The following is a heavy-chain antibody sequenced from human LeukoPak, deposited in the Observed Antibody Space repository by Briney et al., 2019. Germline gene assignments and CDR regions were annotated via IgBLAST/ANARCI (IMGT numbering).Heavy chain of an antibody. D-gene: IGHD5-12*01. V-gene: IGHV3-30*18. CDR2: ISYDGSNK. Sequence: PGGSLRLSCAASGFTFSSYGMHWVRQAPGKGLEWVAVISYDGSNKYYADSVKGRFTISRDNSKNTLYLQMNSLRAEDTAVYYCAKDSRSVVATMGFDYWGQGTLVTVSS. CDR1: GFTFSSYG. J-gene: IGHJ4*02. CDR3: AKDSRSVVATMGFDY.